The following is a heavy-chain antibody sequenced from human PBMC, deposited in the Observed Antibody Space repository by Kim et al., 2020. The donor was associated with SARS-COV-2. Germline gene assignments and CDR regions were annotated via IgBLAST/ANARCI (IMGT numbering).Heavy chain of an antibody. V-gene: IGHV3-23*01. J-gene: IGHJ1*01. CDR3: ANVPHIAAAGRGLFQH. CDR2: ISGSGGST. Sequence: GGSLRLSCAASGFTFSSYAMSWVRQAPGKGLEWVSAISGSGGSTYYADSVKGRFTISRDNSKNTLYLQMNSLRAEDTAVYYCANVPHIAAAGRGLFQHWGQGTLVTVSS. CDR1: GFTFSSYA. D-gene: IGHD6-13*01.